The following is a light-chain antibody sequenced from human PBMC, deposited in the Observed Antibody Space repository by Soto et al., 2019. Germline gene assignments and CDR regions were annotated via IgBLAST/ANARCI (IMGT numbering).Light chain of an antibody. J-gene: IGKJ5*01. V-gene: IGKV3-20*01. CDR2: GAS. CDR1: QSVSRR. CDR3: QQYGGSPIT. Sequence: VLTQSPGPLPLSPGGRATLSCRASQSVSRRLAWYQQRPGQSPRLLISGASMRASGVPVRFIGSGSGTDCTLTITRLEPEDVAVYYCQQYGGSPITLGLGTRLEIK.